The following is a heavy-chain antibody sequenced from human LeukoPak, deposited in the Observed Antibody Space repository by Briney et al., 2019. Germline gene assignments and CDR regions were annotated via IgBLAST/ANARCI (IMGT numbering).Heavy chain of an antibody. V-gene: IGHV3-23*01. D-gene: IGHD4-17*01. CDR3: ANPSALNDYGDNDY. CDR1: GFTFSSYA. Sequence: GGSLRLSCAASGFTFSSYAVSWVRQAPGKGLEWVSSISGSGGSTYHADSVKGRFTISRDNSKNTLYLQMNSLRAEDTAVYYCANPSALNDYGDNDYWGQGTLVTVSS. J-gene: IGHJ4*02. CDR2: ISGSGGST.